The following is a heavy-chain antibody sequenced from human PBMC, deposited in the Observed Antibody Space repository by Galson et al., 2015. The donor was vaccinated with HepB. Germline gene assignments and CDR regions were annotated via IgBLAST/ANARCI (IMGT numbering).Heavy chain of an antibody. CDR2: IKQDGSEK. Sequence: SLRLSCAASGFTFSSYWMSWVRQAPGKGLEWVANIKQDGSEKYYVDSVKGRFTISRDNAKNSLYLEMNSLRAEDTAVYYCARGGGYQHWYFDLWGRGTLVTVSS. V-gene: IGHV3-7*01. J-gene: IGHJ2*01. CDR3: ARGGGYQHWYFDL. CDR1: GFTFSSYW. D-gene: IGHD5-12*01.